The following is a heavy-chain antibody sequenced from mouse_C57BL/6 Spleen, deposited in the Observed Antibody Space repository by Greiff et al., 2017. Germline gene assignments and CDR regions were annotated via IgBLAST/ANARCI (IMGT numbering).Heavy chain of an antibody. CDR2: INPSNGGT. CDR3: ARGGAAQATVFAY. CDR1: GYTFTSYW. D-gene: IGHD3-2*02. J-gene: IGHJ3*01. V-gene: IGHV1-53*01. Sequence: QVQLKQPGTELVKPGASVKLSCKASGYTFTSYWMHWVKQRPGQGLEWIGNINPSNGGTNYNEKFKSKATLTVDKSSSTAYMQLSSLTSEDSAVYYCARGGAAQATVFAYWGQGTLVTVSA.